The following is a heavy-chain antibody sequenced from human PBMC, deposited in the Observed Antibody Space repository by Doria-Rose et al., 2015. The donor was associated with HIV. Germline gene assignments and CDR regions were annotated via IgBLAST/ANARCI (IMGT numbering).Heavy chain of an antibody. CDR2: IFSDDER. V-gene: IGHV2-26*01. J-gene: IGHJ4*02. D-gene: IGHD6-13*01. CDR1: GVSLSSPGMG. CDR3: ARIKSSRWYHKYYFDF. Sequence: ESGPVLVKPTETLTLTCTVSGVSLSSPGMGVSWIRQPPGKALEWLANIFSDDERSYKSSLKIRLTISRGTSKSQVVLTMTDMDPVGTATYYCARIKSSRWYHKYYFDFWGQGTLVIVSA.